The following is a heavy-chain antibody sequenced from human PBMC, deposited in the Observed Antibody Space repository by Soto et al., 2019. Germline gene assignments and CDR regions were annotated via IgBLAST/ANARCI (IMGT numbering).Heavy chain of an antibody. CDR2: ISYDGSNK. CDR3: ARPLWRDYYNWGYFDL. D-gene: IGHD3-22*01. V-gene: IGHV3-30-3*01. CDR1: GFTFSSYA. J-gene: IGHJ2*01. Sequence: QVQLVESGGGVVQPGRSLRLSCAASGFTFSSYAMHWVRQAPGKGLEWVAVISYDGSNKYYADSVKGRFTISRDNSKNTLYLQMNSLRTEDTAVYYCARPLWRDYYNWGYFDLWGRGTLLTVSS.